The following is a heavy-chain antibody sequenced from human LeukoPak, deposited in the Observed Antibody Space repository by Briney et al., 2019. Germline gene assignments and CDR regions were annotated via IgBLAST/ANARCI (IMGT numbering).Heavy chain of an antibody. D-gene: IGHD2-15*01. CDR3: ARGGGYCSGGSCGGAFDI. V-gene: IGHV4-59*01. CDR2: IYYSGST. J-gene: IGHJ3*02. Sequence: SETLSLTCTVSGGSISSYYWSWIRQPPGKGLEWIGYIYYSGSTNYNPSLKSRVTISVDTSKNQFSLKLSSVTAADAAVYYCARGGGYCSGGSCGGAFDIWGQGTMVTVSS. CDR1: GGSISSYY.